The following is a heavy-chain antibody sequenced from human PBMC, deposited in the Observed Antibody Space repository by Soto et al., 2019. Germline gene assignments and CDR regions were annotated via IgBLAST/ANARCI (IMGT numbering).Heavy chain of an antibody. Sequence: PGGSLRLSCVTSGFTFGAFDMSLLRQAPGKGLEWVSHINSRSTYTNYADSVKGRFTVSRDNAKNSLSLQMNSLRVEDTAVYYCARDLEGYYADLWGQGTLVTVSS. CDR3: ARDLEGYYADL. D-gene: IGHD3-22*01. J-gene: IGHJ5*02. CDR2: INSRSTYT. CDR1: GFTFGAFD. V-gene: IGHV3-11*06.